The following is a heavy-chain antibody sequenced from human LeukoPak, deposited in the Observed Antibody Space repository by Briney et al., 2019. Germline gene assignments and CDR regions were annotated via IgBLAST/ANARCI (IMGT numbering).Heavy chain of an antibody. CDR3: ARGRVCSI. D-gene: IGHD2-21*02. V-gene: IGHV4-34*01. CDR2: INHSGST. CDR1: GGSFSGYY. Sequence: SETLSLTCAVYGGSFSGYYWSWIRQPPGKGLEWIGEINHSGSTNYNPSLKSRVTISVDTSKNQFSLKLSSVTAADTAVYHCARGRVCSIRGQGTMVTVSS. J-gene: IGHJ3*02.